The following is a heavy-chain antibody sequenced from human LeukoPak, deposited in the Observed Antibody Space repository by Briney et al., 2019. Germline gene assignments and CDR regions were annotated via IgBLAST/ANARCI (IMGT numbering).Heavy chain of an antibody. V-gene: IGHV3-23*01. D-gene: IGHD2-2*01. CDR1: GFTFSSYA. CDR3: ERSTLAAKADGMDV. Sequence: SGGSLRLSCAASGFTFSSYAMSWVRQAPGKGLEWVSAISGSGGSTYYADSVKGRFTISRDNSKNTLYLQMNSLRAEDTAVYYCERSTLAAKADGMDVWGQGTTVTVSS. J-gene: IGHJ6*02. CDR2: ISGSGGST.